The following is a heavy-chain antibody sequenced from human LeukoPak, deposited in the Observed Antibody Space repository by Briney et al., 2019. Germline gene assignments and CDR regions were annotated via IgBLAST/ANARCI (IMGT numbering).Heavy chain of an antibody. D-gene: IGHD5-24*01. V-gene: IGHV4-38-2*02. J-gene: IGHJ5*02. CDR3: ASGKGWLQSRWFDP. CDR1: GYSISSGYY. Sequence: SETLSLTCTVSGYSISSGYYWGWIRQPPGKGLEWIGSIYHSGSTYYNPSLKSRVTISVDTSKNQFSLKLSSVTAADTAVYYCASGKGWLQSRWFDPWGQGTLVTVSS. CDR2: IYHSGST.